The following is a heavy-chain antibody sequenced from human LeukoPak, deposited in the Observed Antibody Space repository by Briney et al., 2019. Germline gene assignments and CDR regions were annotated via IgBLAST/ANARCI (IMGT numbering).Heavy chain of an antibody. CDR1: GYRFTSYW. J-gene: IGHJ4*02. D-gene: IGHD3-10*01. Sequence: GESLKIYCKASGYRFTSYWIGWVRQMPGKGLEWMGIIYPGDSGTRYSPSFQGQVTVSADKSISAAYLQWSSLKASDTAMYYCAFYNSGSYYFDYWGQGTLVTVSS. V-gene: IGHV5-51*01. CDR3: AFYNSGSYYFDY. CDR2: IYPGDSGT.